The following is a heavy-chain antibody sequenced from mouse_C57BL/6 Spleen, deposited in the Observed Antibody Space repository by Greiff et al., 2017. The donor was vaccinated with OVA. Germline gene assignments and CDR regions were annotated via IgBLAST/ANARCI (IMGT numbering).Heavy chain of an antibody. V-gene: IGHV1-64*01. J-gene: IGHJ2*01. CDR1: GYTFTSYW. CDR2: IHPNSGST. CDR3: ARPLLHSPYFDY. Sequence: QVQLQQPGAELVKPGASVKLSCKASGYTFTSYWMHWVKQRPGQGLEWIGMIHPNSGSTNYNEKFKSKATLTVDKSSSTAYMQLSSLTSEDSAVYYCARPLLHSPYFDYWGQGTTLTVSS.